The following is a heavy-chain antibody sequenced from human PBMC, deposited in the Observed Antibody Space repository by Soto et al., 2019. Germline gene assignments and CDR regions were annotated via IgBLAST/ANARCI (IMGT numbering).Heavy chain of an antibody. CDR2: IIPMFPTT. Sequence: QVQLVQSGAEVKRPGSSVKVSCKASGGTFSRNAIHWVRQAPGQGLEWMGGIIPMFPTTNYAQKFKGRGTITADESTTTAFMELRSLRSEDTAIYYCARDGSSADYGDWGQGTLVTVSS. D-gene: IGHD3-16*01. J-gene: IGHJ4*02. V-gene: IGHV1-69*01. CDR3: ARDGSSADYGD. CDR1: GGTFSRNA.